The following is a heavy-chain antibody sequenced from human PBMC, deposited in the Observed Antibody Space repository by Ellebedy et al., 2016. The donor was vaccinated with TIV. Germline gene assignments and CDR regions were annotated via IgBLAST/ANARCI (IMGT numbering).Heavy chain of an antibody. V-gene: IGHV3-48*04. CDR1: GFTFSNNS. Sequence: PGGPLRLSCEAPGFTFSNNSMNWFRQAPGKGLEGVSYISSTVTTIYYADSVKGRFTISRDNAKISLYLQLNSLTAEDTAVYYCASGAYDIWGQGTMVTVSS. J-gene: IGHJ3*02. CDR2: ISSTVTTI. CDR3: ASGAYDI.